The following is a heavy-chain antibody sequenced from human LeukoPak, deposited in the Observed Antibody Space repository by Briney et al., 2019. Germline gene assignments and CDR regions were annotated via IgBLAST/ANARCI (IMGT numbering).Heavy chain of an antibody. Sequence: GRSLRLSCAASGFTFSSYGMHWVRQAPGKGLEWVSVISYDGSNKYYADSVKGRFTISRDNSKNTLYLQMNSLRAEDTAVYYCAKAVRAALGYYFDYWGQGTLVTVSS. CDR2: ISYDGSNK. D-gene: IGHD6-6*01. CDR3: AKAVRAALGYYFDY. CDR1: GFTFSSYG. V-gene: IGHV3-30*18. J-gene: IGHJ4*02.